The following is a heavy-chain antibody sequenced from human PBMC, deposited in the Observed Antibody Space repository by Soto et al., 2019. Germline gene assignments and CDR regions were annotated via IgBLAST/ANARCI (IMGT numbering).Heavy chain of an antibody. Sequence: QVQLVQSGAEVKKPGASVKVSCKASGYTFTNYGISWVRQAPGQGLKWMGWISAYNGNTNYAQKLQGRVTMTTDTTTTTAYLELRSLRSDDTAVYYCARGDSSGWPFDYWGQGTLVTVSS. V-gene: IGHV1-18*01. CDR3: ARGDSSGWPFDY. CDR2: ISAYNGNT. J-gene: IGHJ4*02. CDR1: GYTFTNYG. D-gene: IGHD6-19*01.